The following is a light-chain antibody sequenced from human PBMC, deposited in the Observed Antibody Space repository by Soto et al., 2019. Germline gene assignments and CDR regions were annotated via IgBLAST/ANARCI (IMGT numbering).Light chain of an antibody. CDR3: ASWDGSLSSHV. Sequence: QSVLTQPPSASGTPGQRVTISCSGSSSNIGINFVYWYQHLPGTAPKLLIYTNNKRPSGVPDRFSGSKSGTSASLAISGLRSEDEADYYCASWDGSLSSHVFGTGTKLTVL. J-gene: IGLJ1*01. CDR2: TNN. CDR1: SSNIGINF. V-gene: IGLV1-47*02.